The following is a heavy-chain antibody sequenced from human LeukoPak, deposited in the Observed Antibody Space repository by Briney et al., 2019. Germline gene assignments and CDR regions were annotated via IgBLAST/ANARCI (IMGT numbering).Heavy chain of an antibody. Sequence: PSETLSLTCTVSGGSISSGGYYWSWIRQPPGKGLEWIGYINHSGSTNYNPSLKSRVTISVDTSKNQFSLKLSSVTAADTAVYYCARLRLFGVDYWGQGTLVTVSS. V-gene: IGHV4-30-2*01. D-gene: IGHD3-16*01. J-gene: IGHJ4*02. CDR2: INHSGST. CDR3: ARLRLFGVDY. CDR1: GGSISSGGYY.